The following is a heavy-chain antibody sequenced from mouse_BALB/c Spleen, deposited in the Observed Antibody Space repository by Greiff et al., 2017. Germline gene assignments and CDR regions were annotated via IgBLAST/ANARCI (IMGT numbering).Heavy chain of an antibody. Sequence: EVMLVESGGGLVQPKGSLKLSCAASGFTFNTYAMNWVRQAPGKGLEWVARIRSKSNNYATYYADSVKDRFTISRDDSQSMLYLQMNNLKTEDTAMYYCEGVLYDGYLYAMDYWGQGTSVTVSS. J-gene: IGHJ4*01. V-gene: IGHV10-1*02. D-gene: IGHD2-3*01. CDR2: IRSKSNNYAT. CDR3: EGVLYDGYLYAMDY. CDR1: GFTFNTYA.